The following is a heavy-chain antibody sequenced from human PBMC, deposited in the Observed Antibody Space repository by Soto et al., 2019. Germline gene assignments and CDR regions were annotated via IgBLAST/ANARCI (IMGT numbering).Heavy chain of an antibody. D-gene: IGHD4-4*01. CDR3: ARGESTVTTKGSYGNWFDP. CDR1: GGSISSGDYY. J-gene: IGHJ5*02. V-gene: IGHV4-30-4*01. CDR2: IYYSGST. Sequence: TSGTLSLTCTVSGGSISSGDYYWSWIRQPPGKGLEWIGYIYYSGSTYYNPSLKSRVTISVDTSKNQFSLKLSSVTAADTAVYYCARGESTVTTKGSYGNWFDPWGQGTLVTVSS.